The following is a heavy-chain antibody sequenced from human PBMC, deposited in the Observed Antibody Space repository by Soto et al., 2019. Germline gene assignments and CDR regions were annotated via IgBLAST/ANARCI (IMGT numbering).Heavy chain of an antibody. V-gene: IGHV3-30*03. D-gene: IGHD3-10*01. Sequence: GGSLRLSCAASGFTFSNYGMHWVRQAPGKGLEWVAVISDDGVSKYYADSVQGRFTISRDNSESVVLLQMNSLRPDDTALYFCARAYYFGSGTPYTLYYWGQGTQVTVSS. CDR2: ISDDGVSK. J-gene: IGHJ4*02. CDR1: GFTFSNYG. CDR3: ARAYYFGSGTPYTLYY.